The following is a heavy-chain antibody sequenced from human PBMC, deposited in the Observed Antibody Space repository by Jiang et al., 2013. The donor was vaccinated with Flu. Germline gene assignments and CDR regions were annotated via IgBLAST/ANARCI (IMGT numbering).Heavy chain of an antibody. CDR3: AHRPYQKTRRGLAVLGKGGSWFDP. CDR2: IYWNDIE. CDR1: GFSLSATGVG. V-gene: IGHV2-5*01. J-gene: IGHJ5*02. D-gene: IGHD6-19*01. Sequence: KPTQTLTLTCTFSGFSLSATGVGVGWVCQPPGKALEWLALIYWNDIERYSPSLKNRLTITKDTSRNQVVLTMTNMEPVDTATYYCAHRPYQKTRRGLAVLGKGGSWFDPWG.